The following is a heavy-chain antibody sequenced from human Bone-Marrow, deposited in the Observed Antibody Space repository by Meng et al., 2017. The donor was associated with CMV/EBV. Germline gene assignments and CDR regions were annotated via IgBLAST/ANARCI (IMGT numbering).Heavy chain of an antibody. CDR1: GFTFSDYY. V-gene: IGHV3-11*01. CDR3: ARVYSYGDYYFDD. D-gene: IGHD5-18*01. CDR2: ISSSGSTI. J-gene: IGHJ4*02. Sequence: GESLKISCAASGFTFSDYYMSWIRQAPGKGLEWVSYISSSGSTIYYADSVKGRFTISRDNAKNSLYLQMNSLRAEDTAVYYCARVYSYGDYYFDDWGQGTLVTVSS.